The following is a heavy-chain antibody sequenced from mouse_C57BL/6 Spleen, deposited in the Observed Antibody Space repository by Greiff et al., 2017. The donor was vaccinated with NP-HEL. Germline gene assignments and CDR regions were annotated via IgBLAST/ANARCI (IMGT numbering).Heavy chain of an antibody. Sequence: EVQLVESGGGLVKPGGSLKLSCAASGFTFSSYAMSWVRQTPEKRLEWVATISDGGSYTYYPDNVKGRFTISRDNAKNNLYLQMSHLKSEDTAMYYCARGGLPNYFDYWGQGTTLTVSS. D-gene: IGHD3-1*01. V-gene: IGHV5-4*01. CDR3: ARGGLPNYFDY. CDR1: GFTFSSYA. CDR2: ISDGGSYT. J-gene: IGHJ2*01.